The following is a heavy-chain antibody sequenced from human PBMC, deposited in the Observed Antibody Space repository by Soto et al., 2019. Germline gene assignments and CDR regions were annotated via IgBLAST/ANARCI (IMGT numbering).Heavy chain of an antibody. J-gene: IGHJ6*02. Sequence: SETLSLTCTVSGAFISSYYWSWIRQPAGKGLEWIGRISTSGSPTYNPSLKSRVTMSVDTSKNQFSLKLSSVTAADTAVYYCAREYSSGWSGGYYYYGMDVWGQGTTVTVSS. D-gene: IGHD6-19*01. CDR3: AREYSSGWSGGYYYYGMDV. V-gene: IGHV4-4*07. CDR1: GAFISSYY. CDR2: ISTSGSP.